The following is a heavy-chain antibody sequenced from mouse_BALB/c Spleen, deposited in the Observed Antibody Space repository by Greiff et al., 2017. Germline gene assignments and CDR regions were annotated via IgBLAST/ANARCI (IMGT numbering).Heavy chain of an antibody. CDR1: GFNIKDTY. CDR2: IDSASGNT. V-gene: IGHV14-3*02. Sequence: VQLKQSGAELVKPGASVTLSCTASGFNIKDTYMHWVKQRPEQGLEWIGRIDSASGNTKYYPKFQGKATITANTSSNTAYLQLSRLTSEDTAVYYSAGPLYYGSSYDYWGQGTTLTVSS. D-gene: IGHD1-1*01. CDR3: AGPLYYGSSYDY. J-gene: IGHJ2*01.